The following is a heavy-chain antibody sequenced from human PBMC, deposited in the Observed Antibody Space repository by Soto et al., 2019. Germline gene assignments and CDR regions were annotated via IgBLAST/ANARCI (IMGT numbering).Heavy chain of an antibody. CDR2: IYYSGST. CDR3: ASLQRWLVPFDY. CDR1: GGSISSSSYY. Sequence: ASETLSLTCTVSGGSISSSSYYWGWIRQPPGKGLEWIGSIYYSGSTYYNPSLKSRVTISVDTSKNQFSLKLSSVTAADTAVYYCASLQRWLVPFDYWGQGTLVTVSS. D-gene: IGHD6-19*01. J-gene: IGHJ4*02. V-gene: IGHV4-39*01.